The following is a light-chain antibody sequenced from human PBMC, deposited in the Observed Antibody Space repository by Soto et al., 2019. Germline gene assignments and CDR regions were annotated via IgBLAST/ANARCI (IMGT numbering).Light chain of an antibody. CDR2: SAS. J-gene: IGKJ1*01. CDR1: QNIRTY. V-gene: IGKV1-39*01. CDR3: QHYNSYSEA. Sequence: DIQMTQSPSSLSASIGDRVTFTCRASQNIRTYLNWYQHKPGKVPDLLIYSASGLRSGVPSRFSGSGSGTDFTLTISSLQPEDFATYYCQHYNSYSEAFGQGTKVELK.